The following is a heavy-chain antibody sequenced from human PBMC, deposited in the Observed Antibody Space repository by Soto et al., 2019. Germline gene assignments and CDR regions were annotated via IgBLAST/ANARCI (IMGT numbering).Heavy chain of an antibody. J-gene: IGHJ4*02. V-gene: IGHV4-59*01. CDR3: AVDYGGNIY. CDR2: IYYSGST. D-gene: IGHD4-17*01. CDR1: GGSISTYY. Sequence: PSETLSLTCTVSGGSISTYYWRWTRQPPGKGLEWIGHIYYSGSTNYNPSLESRVTISVDMSKNQFFLKLSSVTAADTAVYYCAVDYGGNIYWGQGALVTVSS.